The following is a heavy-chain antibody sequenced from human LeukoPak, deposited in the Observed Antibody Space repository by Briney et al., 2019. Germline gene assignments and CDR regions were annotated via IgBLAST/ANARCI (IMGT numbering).Heavy chain of an antibody. J-gene: IGHJ4*02. CDR1: GFTFSSYS. CDR3: ARDSSSWLYDY. CDR2: ISSSSSTI. Sequence: PGGSLRLSCAASGFTFSSYSMNWVRQAPGKGLEWVSYISSSSSTIYYADSVKGRFTISRDNAKNSLYLQMNSLRAEDTAMYYCARDSSSWLYDYWGQGTLVTVSS. D-gene: IGHD6-13*01. V-gene: IGHV3-48*01.